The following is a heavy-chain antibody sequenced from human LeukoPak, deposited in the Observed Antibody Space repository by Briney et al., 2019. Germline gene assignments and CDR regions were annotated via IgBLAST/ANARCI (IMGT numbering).Heavy chain of an antibody. D-gene: IGHD6-13*01. CDR1: AFLFTRYW. CDR3: ARGGFTSSWYISRDY. CDR2: IKEDGSEK. J-gene: IGHJ4*02. V-gene: IGHV3-7*01. Sequence: GPLRPSSLAPAFLFTRYWMTWGRPAPGKGLGWVANIKEDGSEKYYVDSVKGRFTISRDNAKNSLYLQMSSLRPEDTAVYYCARGGFTSSWYISRDYWGQGTLVTVSS.